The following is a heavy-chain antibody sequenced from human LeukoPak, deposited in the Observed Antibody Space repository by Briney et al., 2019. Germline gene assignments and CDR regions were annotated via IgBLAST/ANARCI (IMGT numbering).Heavy chain of an antibody. D-gene: IGHD2-15*01. Sequence: GGSLRLSCAASGFTFSKAWMSWVRQAPGKGLEWVGHIKSKTDGGAIDYAAPVKGRFAISRDDSKNTLYLQMNSLKTEDTALYYCTTEGYRSGGSCYSFDNWGQGTLVTVSS. J-gene: IGHJ4*02. CDR2: IKSKTDGGAI. CDR3: TTEGYRSGGSCYSFDN. CDR1: GFTFSKAW. V-gene: IGHV3-15*01.